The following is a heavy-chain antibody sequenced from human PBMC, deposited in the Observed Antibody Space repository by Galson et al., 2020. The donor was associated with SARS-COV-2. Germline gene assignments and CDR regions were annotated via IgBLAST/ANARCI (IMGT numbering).Heavy chain of an antibody. D-gene: IGHD6-13*01. CDR1: GFTFSNFA. V-gene: IGHV3-23*01. J-gene: IGHJ4*02. CDR3: AKDGSYSNTGVRDHYFDH. CDR2: VSGSGGSR. Sequence: GSLRLSCTASGFTFSNFAMNWVRQAPGKGLEWVSGVSGSGGSRYYAASVKGRFTISRDNSKKTLYLQVNSLRAEDTAVYYCAKDGSYSNTGVRDHYFDHWGQGILVTVSS.